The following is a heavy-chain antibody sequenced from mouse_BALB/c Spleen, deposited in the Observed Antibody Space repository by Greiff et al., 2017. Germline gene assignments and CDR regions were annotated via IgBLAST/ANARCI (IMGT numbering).Heavy chain of an antibody. J-gene: IGHJ4*01. CDR2: IWAGGST. CDR1: GFSLTSYG. Sequence: VKVVESGPGLVAPSQSLSITCTVSGFSLTSYGVHWVRQPPGKGLEWLGVIWAGGSTNYNSALMSRLSISKDNSKSQVFLKMNSLQTDDTAVYYCARGGLRRDYYAMDYWGQGTSVTVSS. D-gene: IGHD2-2*01. CDR3: ARGGLRRDYYAMDY. V-gene: IGHV2-9*02.